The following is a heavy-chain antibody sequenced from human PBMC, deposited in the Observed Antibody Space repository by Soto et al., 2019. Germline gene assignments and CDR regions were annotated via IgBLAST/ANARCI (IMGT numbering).Heavy chain of an antibody. CDR2: LNPDTGNT. J-gene: IGHJ3*01. Sequence: VQLVQSGAELKKPGASVNISCTASGFTFSDNLINWVRQVPGQGLEWMGWLNPDTGNTRYSETFQGRVTISRHPSASIDSLELSGLENEDTALYFCARDIQSVGPRANDAFDVWGQGTMITVSS. V-gene: IGHV1-3*01. CDR3: ARDIQSVGPRANDAFDV. CDR1: GFTFSDNL. D-gene: IGHD5-18*01.